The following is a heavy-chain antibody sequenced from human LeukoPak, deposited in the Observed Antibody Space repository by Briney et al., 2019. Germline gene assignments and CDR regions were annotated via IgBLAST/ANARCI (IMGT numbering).Heavy chain of an antibody. Sequence: GESLKISCWASGYFFDNYWIAWVRQTPGNGLDWIGIVYPGDSHTRYSPSFQGQVTISADKSTSTAYLQWSSLKASDTGIYYCARLYTRLNRPLWERFDPWGQGTLVTVSS. V-gene: IGHV5-51*01. CDR2: VYPGDSHT. D-gene: IGHD1-26*01. CDR1: GYFFDNYW. CDR3: ARLYTRLNRPLWERFDP. J-gene: IGHJ5*02.